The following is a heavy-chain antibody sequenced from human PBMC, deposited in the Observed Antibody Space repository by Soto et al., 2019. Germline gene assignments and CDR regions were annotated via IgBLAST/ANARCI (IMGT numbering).Heavy chain of an antibody. CDR3: AKDGVY. CDR1: GFSVTSDF. CDR2: IYYSGST. V-gene: IGHV4-59*02. Sequence: PGGALRLSCVASGFSVTSDFMTWVRQPPGKGLEWIGYIYYSGSTNYNPSLKSRVTISVDTSKNQFSLKLSSVTAADTAVYYCAKDGVYWGQGTLVTVSS. J-gene: IGHJ4*02.